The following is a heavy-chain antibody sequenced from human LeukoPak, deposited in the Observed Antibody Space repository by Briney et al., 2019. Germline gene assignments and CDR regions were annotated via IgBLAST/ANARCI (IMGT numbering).Heavy chain of an antibody. D-gene: IGHD3-10*01. CDR2: IYSGGST. Sequence: GGSLRLSCAASGFPVSSNYMSWVRQAPGKGLEWVSVIYSGGSTYYADSVKGRFTISRDNSKNTLYLQMNSLRAEDTAVYYCAKALFTGRSSSGSMVRGVITPFDYWGQGTLVTVSS. J-gene: IGHJ4*02. V-gene: IGHV3-53*01. CDR3: AKALFTGRSSSGSMVRGVITPFDY. CDR1: GFPVSSNY.